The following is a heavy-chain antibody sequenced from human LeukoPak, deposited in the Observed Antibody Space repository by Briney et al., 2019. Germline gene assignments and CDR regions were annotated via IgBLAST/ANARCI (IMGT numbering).Heavy chain of an antibody. CDR1: GGSMNYYY. V-gene: IGHV4-59*01. Sequence: SETLSLTCTVSGGSMNYYYWSWVRQPPGKGLEWLGYIYYTGTTKYSPSVQSRVILSLDTSKNQVSLKLRSVTAVDTAVYYCASSHMLQYCSRTNCGKEFDSWGPGIQVTVSS. CDR2: IYYTGTT. J-gene: IGHJ4*02. CDR3: ASSHMLQYCSRTNCGKEFDS. D-gene: IGHD2-2*01.